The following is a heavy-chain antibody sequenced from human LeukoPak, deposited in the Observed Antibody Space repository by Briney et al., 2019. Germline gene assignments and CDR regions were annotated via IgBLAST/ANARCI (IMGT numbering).Heavy chain of an antibody. D-gene: IGHD2-2*01. CDR2: MNPHSGDT. V-gene: IGHV1-2*02. CDR3: ARVRVGYCSSTSCYSAGFDF. Sequence: ASVKVSCKTSGYTFTAHYIHWIRQAPGQGLEWMGWMNPHSGDTNYAQKFQGRVTLTRDKTARTAYMELTRLKSDDTAVYHCARVRVGYCSSTSCYSAGFDFWGQGTMVTVSS. J-gene: IGHJ3*01. CDR1: GYTFTAHY.